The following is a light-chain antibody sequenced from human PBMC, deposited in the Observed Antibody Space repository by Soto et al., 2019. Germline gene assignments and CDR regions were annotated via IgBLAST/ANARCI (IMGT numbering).Light chain of an antibody. V-gene: IGLV2-23*02. CDR1: SSDVGSYNL. J-gene: IGLJ3*02. CDR3: CSYAGSSTVGV. CDR2: EVT. Sequence: QSVLTQPASVSGSPGQSITISCTGTSSDVGSYNLVSWYQQHPGKAPKLMIYEVTKRPSGVSDRFSASKSGNTASLTISGLQAEDEADYYCCSYAGSSTVGVFGGGTKLTVL.